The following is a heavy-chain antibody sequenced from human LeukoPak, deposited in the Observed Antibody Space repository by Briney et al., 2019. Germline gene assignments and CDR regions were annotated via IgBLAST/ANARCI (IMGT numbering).Heavy chain of an antibody. CDR3: ARDGDYYDSSGYDY. CDR1: GFTFSSYS. D-gene: IGHD3-22*01. V-gene: IGHV3-21*01. Sequence: GGPLRLSCAASGFTFSSYSMNWVRQAPGKGLEWVSSISSSSSYIYYADSVKGRFTISRDNAKNSLYLQMNSLRAEDTAVYYCARDGDYYDSSGYDYWGQGTLVTVSS. J-gene: IGHJ4*02. CDR2: ISSSSSYI.